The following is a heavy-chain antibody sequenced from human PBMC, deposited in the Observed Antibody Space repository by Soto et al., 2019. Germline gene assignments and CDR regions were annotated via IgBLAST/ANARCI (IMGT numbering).Heavy chain of an antibody. CDR2: VKNDGTIT. Sequence: GSLRLSCAASGFSISHYWMSWVRQAPGKGLVWVSRVKNDGTITTYADFAKGRFTISRDNSKNTLYLQMNSLRAEDTAVYYCARDSNYYDSSGSWPFVYWGQGTLVTVSS. J-gene: IGHJ4*02. CDR1: GFSISHYW. D-gene: IGHD3-22*01. CDR3: ARDSNYYDSSGSWPFVY. V-gene: IGHV3-74*03.